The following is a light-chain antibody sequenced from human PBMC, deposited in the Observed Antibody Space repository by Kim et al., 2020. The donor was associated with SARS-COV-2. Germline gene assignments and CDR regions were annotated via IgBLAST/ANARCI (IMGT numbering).Light chain of an antibody. CDR3: AAWDDSLSGVV. CDR2: RNN. Sequence: GQRITISCSRSVSKRGSNSVYWYQQLTGTAPKLRSYRNNPRPSGVPDRFSGSKSGTSASLAISGLRSEDEADYYCAAWDDSLSGVVFGGGTQLTVL. V-gene: IGLV1-47*01. CDR1: VSKRGSNS. J-gene: IGLJ2*01.